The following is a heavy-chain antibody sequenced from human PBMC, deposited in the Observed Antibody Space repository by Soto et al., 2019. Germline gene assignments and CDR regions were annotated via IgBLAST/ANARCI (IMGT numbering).Heavy chain of an antibody. J-gene: IGHJ4*02. CDR1: GDSISGTSFY. D-gene: IGHD2-21*01. CDR2: IYSSGST. V-gene: IGHV4-39*01. CDR3: VRHRSSREIPFDN. Sequence: SETLSLTCTASGDSISGTSFYWGWIRQSSGKGLEWIASIYSSGSTFYNLSLKSRLSLSVDTSKNQFSLRLQSVTAADTAVYYCVRHRSSREIPFDNWGQGTLVTVSS.